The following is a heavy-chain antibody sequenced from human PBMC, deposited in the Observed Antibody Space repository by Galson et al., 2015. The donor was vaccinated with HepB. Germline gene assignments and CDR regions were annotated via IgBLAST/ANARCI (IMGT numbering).Heavy chain of an antibody. Sequence: SLRLSCAASGMIFSSYGMHWVRQAPGKGLEWVGNISYAGTHKNYADSGKGRFTISRDDSKNTLSLEMNSLRAEDTAVYYCARDGRHEYTPMGAFDIWGQGTMVTVSS. D-gene: IGHD2/OR15-2a*01. V-gene: IGHV3-33*08. CDR1: GMIFSSYG. J-gene: IGHJ3*02. CDR2: ISYAGTHK. CDR3: ARDGRHEYTPMGAFDI.